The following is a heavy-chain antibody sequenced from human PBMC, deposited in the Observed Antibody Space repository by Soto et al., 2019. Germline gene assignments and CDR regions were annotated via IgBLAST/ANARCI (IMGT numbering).Heavy chain of an antibody. CDR3: ARALIQLWPHYYYGMDV. CDR2: IYYSGTT. V-gene: IGHV4-30-4*01. J-gene: IGHJ6*02. Sequence: SETLSLTCTVSGGSISSGDYYWSWIRQPPGKGLEWIGYIYYSGTTYYNPSLKSRVTISVDTSKNQFSLKVSSVTAADTAVYYCARALIQLWPHYYYGMDVWGQGTTVTVPS. D-gene: IGHD5-18*01. CDR1: GGSISSGDYY.